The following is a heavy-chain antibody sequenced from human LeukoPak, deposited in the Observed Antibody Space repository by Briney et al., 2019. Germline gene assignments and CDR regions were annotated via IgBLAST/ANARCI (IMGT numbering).Heavy chain of an antibody. D-gene: IGHD3-3*01. J-gene: IGHJ6*03. CDR2: IYYSGST. Sequence: SETLSLTCTVSGGSISSYYWSWIRQPPGKGLERIGYIYYSGSTNYNPSLKSRVTISVDTSKNQFSLKLSSVTAADTAVYYCARGRSGCYGGYYYYYYMDVWGKGTTVTVSS. CDR1: GGSISSYY. CDR3: ARGRSGCYGGYYYYYYMDV. V-gene: IGHV4-59*01.